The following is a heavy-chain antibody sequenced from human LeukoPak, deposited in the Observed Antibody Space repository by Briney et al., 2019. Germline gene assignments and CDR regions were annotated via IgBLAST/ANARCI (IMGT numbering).Heavy chain of an antibody. J-gene: IGHJ5*02. D-gene: IGHD6-25*01. CDR2: IYYSGNT. CDR1: GFTFSSYA. Sequence: GSLRLSCAASGFTFSSYAMSWVRQSPGKGLEWIGNIYYSGNTYYNPSLQSRVTISEDTSKNHFSLKLSSVTAADTAVYYCARSYSSGSNWFDPWGQGTLVTVSS. V-gene: IGHV4-39*02. CDR3: ARSYSSGSNWFDP.